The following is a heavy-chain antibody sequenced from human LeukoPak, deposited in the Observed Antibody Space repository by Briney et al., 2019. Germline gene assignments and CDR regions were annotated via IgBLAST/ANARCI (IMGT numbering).Heavy chain of an antibody. V-gene: IGHV3-30*03. CDR2: ISYDGSNK. J-gene: IGHJ4*02. D-gene: IGHD6-13*01. CDR3: ARGRVGYSSSWTIDY. Sequence: GGSLRLSCAASGFTFSSYGMHWVRQAPGKALEWVAVISYDGSNKYYADSVKGRFTISRDNSKNTLYLQMNSLRAEDTAVYYCARGRVGYSSSWTIDYWGQGTLVTVSS. CDR1: GFTFSSYG.